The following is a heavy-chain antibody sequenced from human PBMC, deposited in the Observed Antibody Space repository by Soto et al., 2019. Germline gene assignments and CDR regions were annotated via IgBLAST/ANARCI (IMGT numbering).Heavy chain of an antibody. Sequence: ASVKVSYKASGFTFTSSAVQWVRQARGQRLEWIGWIVVGSGNTNYAQKFQERVTITRDMSTSTAYMELSSLRSEDTAVYYCAAEPYYYDSSGYAVDYWGQGTLVTVSS. CDR3: AAEPYYYDSSGYAVDY. J-gene: IGHJ4*02. V-gene: IGHV1-58*01. D-gene: IGHD3-22*01. CDR2: IVVGSGNT. CDR1: GFTFTSSA.